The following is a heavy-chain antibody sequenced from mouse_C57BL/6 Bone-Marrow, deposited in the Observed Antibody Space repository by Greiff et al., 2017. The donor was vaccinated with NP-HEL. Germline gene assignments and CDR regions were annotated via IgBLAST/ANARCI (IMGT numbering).Heavy chain of an antibody. CDR1: GYAFSSYW. D-gene: IGHD1-1*01. Sequence: QVQLQQSGAELVKPGASVKISCKASGYAFSSYWMNWVKQRPGKGLEWIGQIYPGDGDTNYNGKFKGKATLTADKSSSTAYMQLSSLSSEDSAVYCGRRGLFGYAMDYWGQGTSVTVSS. CDR3: RRGLFGYAMDY. J-gene: IGHJ4*01. CDR2: IYPGDGDT. V-gene: IGHV1-80*01.